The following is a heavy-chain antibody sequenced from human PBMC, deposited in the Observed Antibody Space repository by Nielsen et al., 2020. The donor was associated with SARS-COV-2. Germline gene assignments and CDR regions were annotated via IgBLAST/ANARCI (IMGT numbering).Heavy chain of an antibody. CDR2: INWNSGST. V-gene: IGHV3-20*04. D-gene: IGHD5-12*01. J-gene: IGHJ6*02. CDR1: GFTFGDYG. CDR3: ARGGSGGYREHGMDV. Sequence: GESLKISCAASGFTFGDYGMSWVRQAPGKGLEWVAGINWNSGSTGYADSVEGRFTISRDNAMNTLYLEIKSLRADDTALYYCARGGSGGYREHGMDVWGQGTTITVSS.